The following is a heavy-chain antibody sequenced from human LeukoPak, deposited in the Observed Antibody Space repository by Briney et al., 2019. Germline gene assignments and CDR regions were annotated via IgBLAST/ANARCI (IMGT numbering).Heavy chain of an antibody. CDR1: GGSISSYY. CDR3: ARLNYYDSSGYYYLDY. Sequence: SETLSLTCTVSGGSISSYYWSWLRQPAGKGLEWIGRIYTSGSTNYNPSLKSRVTMSVDTSKNQFSLKLSSVTAADTAVYYCARLNYYDSSGYYYLDYWGQGTLVTVSS. CDR2: IYTSGST. J-gene: IGHJ4*02. V-gene: IGHV4-4*07. D-gene: IGHD3-22*01.